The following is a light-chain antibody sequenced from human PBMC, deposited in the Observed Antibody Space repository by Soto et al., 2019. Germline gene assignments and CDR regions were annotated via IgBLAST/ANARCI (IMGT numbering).Light chain of an antibody. V-gene: IGLV2-8*01. CDR2: QVT. CDR3: MSYAGGNRFV. CDR1: INDVGGYNY. Sequence: QSALTQPPSASGSPGQSVTISCAGTINDVGGYNYVSWYQQHPGKVPQLMIYQVTKRPSGVPDRFSASKSDTTASLTISGLQSDDEGDYYCMSYAGGNRFVFGTGTKVTDL. J-gene: IGLJ1*01.